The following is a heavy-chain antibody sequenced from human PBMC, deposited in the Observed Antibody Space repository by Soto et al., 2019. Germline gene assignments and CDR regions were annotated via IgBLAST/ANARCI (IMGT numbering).Heavy chain of an antibody. D-gene: IGHD6-6*01. J-gene: IGHJ4*02. CDR2: VFSNGAT. CDR1: GESISDKY. Sequence: QVQLQESGPGLVRPSETLSLICSVSGESISDKYWSWIRQPAGKGLEWIGRVFSNGATTFNPSLRSRVSMSVDTSTNQFSLTLTSLTAADTAVYYCAKDLPPYARRAQPTAFDHWGQGTLVTVSS. V-gene: IGHV4-4*07. CDR3: AKDLPPYARRAQPTAFDH.